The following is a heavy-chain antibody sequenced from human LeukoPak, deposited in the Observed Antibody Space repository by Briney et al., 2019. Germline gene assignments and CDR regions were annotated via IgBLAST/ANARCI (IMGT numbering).Heavy chain of an antibody. V-gene: IGHV1-8*02. CDR3: ALSLAYYNSSGYYPFDY. D-gene: IGHD3-22*01. Sequence: GASVKVSCKASGYTFTNFDINWVRQATGQGLEWMGWMNPNSANTGYPQKFQGRVSMTRSTSISTAYMELSSLRSEDTAVYYCALSLAYYNSSGYYPFDYWGQGTLVTVSS. J-gene: IGHJ4*02. CDR2: MNPNSANT. CDR1: GYTFTNFD.